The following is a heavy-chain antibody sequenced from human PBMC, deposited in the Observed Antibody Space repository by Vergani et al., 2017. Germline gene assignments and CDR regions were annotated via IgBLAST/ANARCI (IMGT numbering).Heavy chain of an antibody. CDR1: GGSISSYY. Sequence: QVQLQESGPGLVKPSETLSLTCTVSGGSISSYYWSWIRQPPGKGLEWIGYIYYSGSTNYNPSLKSRVTISVDTSKNQFSLKLSSVTAADTAVYYCARESYSTNGVCPPSDAFDIWGQGTMVTVSS. CDR3: ARESYSTNGVCPPSDAFDI. CDR2: IYYSGST. J-gene: IGHJ3*02. V-gene: IGHV4-59*01. D-gene: IGHD2-8*01.